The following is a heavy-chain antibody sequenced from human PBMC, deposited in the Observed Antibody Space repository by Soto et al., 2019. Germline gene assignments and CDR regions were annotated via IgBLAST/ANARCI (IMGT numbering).Heavy chain of an antibody. J-gene: IGHJ6*02. CDR3: ARDRTSIAASHYYYGMDV. CDR1: GYTFTSYA. Sequence: ASVKVSCKASGYTFTSYAMHWVRQAPGQRLEWMGWINAGNGNTKYSQKFQGRVTITRDTSASTAYMELSSLRSEDTAVYYCARDRTSIAASHYYYGMDVWGQGTTVTVSS. D-gene: IGHD6-6*01. CDR2: INAGNGNT. V-gene: IGHV1-3*01.